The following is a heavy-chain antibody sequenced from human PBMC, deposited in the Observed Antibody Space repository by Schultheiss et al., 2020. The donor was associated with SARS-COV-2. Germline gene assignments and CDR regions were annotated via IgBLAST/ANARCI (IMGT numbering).Heavy chain of an antibody. D-gene: IGHD3-10*01. CDR2: IYYSGST. J-gene: IGHJ5*02. Sequence: SETLSLTCAVYGGSISGYYWSWIRQPPGKGLEWIGSIYYSGSTYYNPSLKSRVTISVDTSKNQFSLKLSSVTAADTAVYYCAMALLVRGVMGWFDPWGQGTLVTGSS. V-gene: IGHV4-59*05. CDR1: GGSISGYY. CDR3: AMALLVRGVMGWFDP.